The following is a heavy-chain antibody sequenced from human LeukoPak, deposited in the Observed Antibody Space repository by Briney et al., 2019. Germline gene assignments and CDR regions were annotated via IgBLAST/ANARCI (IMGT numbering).Heavy chain of an antibody. CDR1: GYNFTTYW. V-gene: IGHV5-51*01. J-gene: IGHJ4*02. Sequence: GESLKISCTASGYNFTTYWIGWVRQVPGKGLEWIGVVYPGDSDARYRPSFQGQVTISADKSISTAYLQWSSLQASDTAMHYCARPGGRGTYSYASFDFWGQGTLVTVSS. CDR2: VYPGDSDA. CDR3: ARPGGRGTYSYASFDF. D-gene: IGHD3-16*01.